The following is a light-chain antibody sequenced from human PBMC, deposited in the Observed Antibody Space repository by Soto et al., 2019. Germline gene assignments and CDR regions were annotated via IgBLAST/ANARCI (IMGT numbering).Light chain of an antibody. Sequence: EIVMTQPPATLSLSPGESATLSCRASQSVSSNLAWYQQKPGQAPRLLIYAAATRATGIPDRFSGSGSGTDLNLTISRLEPEDFAVYCCQKYGSSPWTFGQGTKVDIK. CDR3: QKYGSSPWT. CDR2: AAA. V-gene: IGKV3-20*01. CDR1: QSVSSN. J-gene: IGKJ1*01.